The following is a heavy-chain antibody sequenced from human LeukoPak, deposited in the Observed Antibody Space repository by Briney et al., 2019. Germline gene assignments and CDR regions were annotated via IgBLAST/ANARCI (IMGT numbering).Heavy chain of an antibody. V-gene: IGHV3-23*01. CDR3: ARSYFDLYYFDS. CDR1: GFTFSGFA. D-gene: IGHD1-26*01. CDR2: ITGDGGST. J-gene: IGHJ4*02. Sequence: GGSLRLSCAASGFTFSGFAMSWVRQAPGKGLEWISSITGDGGSTFYADSVKGRFTISRDSSRSTLYLQMTSLRAEDTAVYYCARSYFDLYYFDSWGQGTLGTVSS.